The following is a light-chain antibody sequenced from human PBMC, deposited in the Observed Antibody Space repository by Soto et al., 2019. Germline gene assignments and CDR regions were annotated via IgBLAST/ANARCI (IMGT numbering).Light chain of an antibody. CDR3: QKDNDWQLN. V-gene: IGKV3-15*01. J-gene: IGKJ4*01. Sequence: KVMTQSPATLSVSPGERATLSCRASQSVNSNLAWDQQNPGQAPRLLLYGASTRAIGIPARFSGSASGTEFTLSTRSLQSEDSAVYSCQKDNDWQLNFGGGTTVEI. CDR1: QSVNSN. CDR2: GAS.